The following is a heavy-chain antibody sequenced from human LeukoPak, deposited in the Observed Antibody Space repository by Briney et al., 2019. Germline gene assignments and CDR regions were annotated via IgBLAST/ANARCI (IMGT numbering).Heavy chain of an antibody. D-gene: IGHD6-13*01. Sequence: GGSLRLSCAASGFTFSSYEMNWVRQAPGKGLEWVSYISSSGSTIYYADSVKGRFTISRDNAKNSLYLQMNSLRAEDTAVYYCARDSGGIAAAGKRYFQHWGQGTLVTVSS. V-gene: IGHV3-48*03. J-gene: IGHJ1*01. CDR2: ISSSGSTI. CDR1: GFTFSSYE. CDR3: ARDSGGIAAAGKRYFQH.